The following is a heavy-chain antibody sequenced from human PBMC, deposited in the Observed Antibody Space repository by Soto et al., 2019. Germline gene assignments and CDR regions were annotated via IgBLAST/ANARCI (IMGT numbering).Heavy chain of an antibody. V-gene: IGHV1-24*01. CDR3: ATARRCSGGSCYDPEFAY. J-gene: IGHJ4*02. Sequence: ASVKVSCKVSGYTLTELSMHWVRQAPGKGLEWMGGFDPEDGETIYAQKFQGRVTMTEDTSTDTAYMELSSLRSEDTAVYYCATARRCSGGSCYDPEFAYWGQGTLVTVSS. CDR1: GYTLTELS. CDR2: FDPEDGET. D-gene: IGHD2-15*01.